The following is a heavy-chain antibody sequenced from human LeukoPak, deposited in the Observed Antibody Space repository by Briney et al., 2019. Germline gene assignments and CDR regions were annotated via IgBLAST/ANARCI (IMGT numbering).Heavy chain of an antibody. Sequence: SETLSLTCTVSGGSISSSRNSWGWIRQPPGKGLEWIASIYHSGTTYYNPSLKSRVTIFVDTSDNQFSLKLSSVTAADTAAYYCATGGGIAVAHAWGQGIVVTVSS. CDR3: ATGGGIAVAHA. J-gene: IGHJ4*02. CDR1: GGSISSSRNS. CDR2: IYHSGTT. V-gene: IGHV4-39*01. D-gene: IGHD6-19*01.